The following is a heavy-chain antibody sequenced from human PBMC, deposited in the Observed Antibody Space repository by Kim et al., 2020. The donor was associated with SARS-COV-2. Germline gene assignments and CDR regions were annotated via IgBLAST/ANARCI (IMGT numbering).Heavy chain of an antibody. Sequence: ASVKVSCKASGYTFTSYYMHWVRQAPGQGLEWMGIINPSGGSTSYAQKFQGRVTMTRDTSTSTVYMELSSLRSEDTAVYYCARGRGGYLHPRYYYYGMDVWGQGTTVTVSS. D-gene: IGHD3-10*01. CDR1: GYTFTSYY. CDR2: INPSGGST. V-gene: IGHV1-46*01. CDR3: ARGRGGYLHPRYYYYGMDV. J-gene: IGHJ6*02.